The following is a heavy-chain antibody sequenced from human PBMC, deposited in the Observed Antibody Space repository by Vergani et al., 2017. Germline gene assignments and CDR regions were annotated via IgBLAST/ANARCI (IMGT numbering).Heavy chain of an antibody. V-gene: IGHV3-15*01. CDR1: GFTFSLAW. CDR3: AAGVWFGDGDI. Sequence: EVQLVESGGGLVKPGGSLRVSCAASGFTFSLAWMSWVRQAPGKGLEWVGRVKSKSDGGIIDYAAPVKGRFTISKDDSRNMLYMQMNSLIADDTAVYFCAAGVWFGDGDIWGRGTMVTVSS. J-gene: IGHJ3*02. CDR2: VKSKSDGGII. D-gene: IGHD3-10*01.